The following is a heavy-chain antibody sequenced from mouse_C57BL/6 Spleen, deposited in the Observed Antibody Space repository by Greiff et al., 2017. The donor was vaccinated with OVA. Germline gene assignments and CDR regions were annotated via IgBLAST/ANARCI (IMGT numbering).Heavy chain of an antibody. Sequence: EVQLVESGGGLVKPGGSLKLSCAASGFTFSSYAMSWVRQTPEKRLEWVATISDGGSYTYYPDNVKGRFTISRDNAKNNLYLQMSHLKSEDTAMYYCARGEEVTTVPRWFAYWGQGTLVTVSA. CDR2: ISDGGSYT. D-gene: IGHD1-1*01. V-gene: IGHV5-4*01. CDR3: ARGEEVTTVPRWFAY. CDR1: GFTFSSYA. J-gene: IGHJ3*01.